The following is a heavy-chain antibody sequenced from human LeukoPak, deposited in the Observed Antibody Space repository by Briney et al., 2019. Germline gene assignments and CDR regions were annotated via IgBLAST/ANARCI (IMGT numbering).Heavy chain of an antibody. CDR3: ARDLSAASHYGMDV. J-gene: IGHJ6*02. Sequence: ASVKVSCKASGYTFTSYGISWVRQAPGQGLEWMGWISAYNGNTNYAQKLQGRVTMTRDTSTSTVYMELSSLRSEDTAVYYCARDLSAASHYGMDVWGQGTTVTVSS. CDR1: GYTFTSYG. CDR2: ISAYNGNT. V-gene: IGHV1-18*01.